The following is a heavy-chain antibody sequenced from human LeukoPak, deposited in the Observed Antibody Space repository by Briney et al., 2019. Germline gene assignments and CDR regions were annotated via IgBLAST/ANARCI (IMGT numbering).Heavy chain of an antibody. CDR1: GGSISSYY. CDR2: IYYSGST. CDR3: ARDKIEYSSSRPLSY. Sequence: PSETLSLTCTVSGGSISSYYWSWIRQPPGKGLEWIGYIYYSGSTNYNPSLKSRVTISVDTSKNQFSLKLSSVTAADTAVYYCARDKIEYSSSRPLSYWGQGTLVTVSS. D-gene: IGHD6-6*01. V-gene: IGHV4-59*01. J-gene: IGHJ4*02.